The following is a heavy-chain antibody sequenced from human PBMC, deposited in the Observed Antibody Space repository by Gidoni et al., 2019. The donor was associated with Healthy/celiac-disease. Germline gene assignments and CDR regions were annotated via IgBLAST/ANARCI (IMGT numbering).Heavy chain of an antibody. V-gene: IGHV4-4*07. J-gene: IGHJ5*02. Sequence: QVQLQESGPGLVKPSETLSLTCTVSVGSISSSSWGWFRQPAGKGLEWIGRIYTGGSTNYTPSLKSRVTMSVDTSKNQFSLKLSSVTAADTAVDYCARGGVVTAIPGSQLNWFDPWGQGTLVTVSS. CDR1: VGSISSSS. CDR3: ARGGVVTAIPGSQLNWFDP. CDR2: IYTGGST. D-gene: IGHD2-21*02.